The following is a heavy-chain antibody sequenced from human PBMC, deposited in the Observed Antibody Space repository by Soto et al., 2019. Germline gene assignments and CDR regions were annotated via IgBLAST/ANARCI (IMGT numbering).Heavy chain of an antibody. V-gene: IGHV3-30*18. CDR1: GFTFSSYG. J-gene: IGHJ6*02. CDR2: ISDDGSDK. D-gene: IGHD2-2*02. Sequence: QVQLVESGGGVVQPGRSLRLSCAASGFTFSSYGMHWVRQAPGKGLEWVAVISDDGSDKYYADSVKGRFTISRDNSKNTLYLQMNSLRVEDTAVYYCAKEIPSYYYYGKDVWGQGTTVSVSS. CDR3: AKEIPSYYYYGKDV.